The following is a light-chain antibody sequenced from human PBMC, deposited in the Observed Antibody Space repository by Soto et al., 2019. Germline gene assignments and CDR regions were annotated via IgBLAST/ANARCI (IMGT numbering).Light chain of an antibody. J-gene: IGKJ2*01. V-gene: IGKV3-11*01. Sequence: EIVLTQSPATLSWSPGEGATPSARASQFVPKNVAWYQQKPGQAPRLLISDGSNRASGIPARFVGSGSGTDFTLTITGLQPEDFAVYFCQQRDDLYTFGQGTKLHIK. CDR1: QFVPKN. CDR2: DGS. CDR3: QQRDDLYT.